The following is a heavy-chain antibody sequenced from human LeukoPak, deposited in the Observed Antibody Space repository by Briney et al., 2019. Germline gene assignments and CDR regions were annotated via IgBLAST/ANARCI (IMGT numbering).Heavy chain of an antibody. CDR2: IYHSGST. Sequence: PSETLSLTCTVSGGSIRRADYYWGWIRQSPGKGLEWIGSIYHSGSTYYNPSLKSRVTISVDTSKNQFSLKLSSVTAADTAVYYCARAGIVGAVDAFDIWGQGTMVTVSS. CDR1: GGSIRRADYY. D-gene: IGHD1-26*01. CDR3: ARAGIVGAVDAFDI. V-gene: IGHV4-39*07. J-gene: IGHJ3*02.